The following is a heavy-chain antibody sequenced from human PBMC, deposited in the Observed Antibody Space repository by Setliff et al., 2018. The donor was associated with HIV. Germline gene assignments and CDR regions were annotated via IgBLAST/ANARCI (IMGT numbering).Heavy chain of an antibody. Sequence: SVKVSCKASGYSFARYGLSWVRQAPGQGLEWMGGIIPIFSTSNYAQRFQGRVTITADESTSTAYMELYNLRSEDTAMYYCTRGRGIIGALVYWGQGTLVTVSS. CDR2: IIPIFSTS. CDR3: TRGRGIIGALVY. CDR1: GYSFARYG. V-gene: IGHV1-69*13. D-gene: IGHD2-21*01. J-gene: IGHJ4*02.